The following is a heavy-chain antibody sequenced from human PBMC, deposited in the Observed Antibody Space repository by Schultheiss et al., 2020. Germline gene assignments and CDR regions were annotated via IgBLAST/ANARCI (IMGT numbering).Heavy chain of an antibody. CDR2: IYYSGST. CDR3: ASSPAYYGDYPYYFDY. CDR1: GGSISSGGYS. Sequence: SETLSLICAVAGGSISSGGYSWSWIRQPPGKGLEWIGYIYYSGSTNYNPSLKSRITSSVDTSKNQGSLKLSVVAAADTAVYYCASSPAYYGDYPYYFDYWGQGTLVTVSS. D-gene: IGHD4-17*01. J-gene: IGHJ4*02. V-gene: IGHV4-61*08.